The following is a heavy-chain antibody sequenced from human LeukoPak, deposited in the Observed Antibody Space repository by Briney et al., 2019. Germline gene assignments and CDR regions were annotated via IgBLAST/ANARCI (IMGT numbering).Heavy chain of an antibody. J-gene: IGHJ5*02. D-gene: IGHD5-12*01. V-gene: IGHV3-74*03. Sequence: GGSLRLSCVGSGFTISNYWMHWVREAPGTGLVWVSRIHPDGSITTYADSVKGRFTISRDNAKNTLYLQMNSLRAEDTAVYYCAPQQTYSPYNWFDPWGQGTLVTVSS. CDR1: GFTISNYW. CDR3: APQQTYSPYNWFDP. CDR2: IHPDGSIT.